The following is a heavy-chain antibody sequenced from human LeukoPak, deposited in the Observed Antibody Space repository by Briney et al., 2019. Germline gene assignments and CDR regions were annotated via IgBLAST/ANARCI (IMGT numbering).Heavy chain of an antibody. V-gene: IGHV4-30-2*01. D-gene: IGHD5-12*01. J-gene: IGHJ4*02. CDR3: AGSGVATKQFDY. CDR1: GGSISSGSYY. CDR2: IYHSGST. Sequence: SQTLSLSCTVSGGSISSGSYYWSWLRQPPGKGLEWIGYIYHSGSTYYNPSLKSRVTISVDRSKNQFSLKLSSVTAADTAVYYCAGSGVATKQFDYWGQGTLVTVSS.